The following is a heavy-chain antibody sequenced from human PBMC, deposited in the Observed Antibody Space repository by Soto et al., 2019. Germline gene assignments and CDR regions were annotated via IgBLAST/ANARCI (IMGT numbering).Heavy chain of an antibody. CDR3: VKDPVSGGSGGAWFDF. J-gene: IGHJ4*02. Sequence: GGSLRLSCAVSGFTFSNYAMTWVRQAPGKGLEWVSLMSDKGILYADSVKGRFTISRDNSKNTLYLQLNSLRLEDTAVYYCVKDPVSGGSGGAWFDFWGQGTLVTVSS. CDR1: GFTFSNYA. V-gene: IGHV3-23*01. D-gene: IGHD2-21*02. CDR2: MSDKGI.